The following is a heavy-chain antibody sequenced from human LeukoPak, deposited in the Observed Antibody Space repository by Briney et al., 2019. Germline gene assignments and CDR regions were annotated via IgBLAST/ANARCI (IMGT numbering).Heavy chain of an antibody. D-gene: IGHD6-19*01. J-gene: IGHJ4*02. CDR3: ARFSAQWLPDSFDY. CDR2: INTNTGNP. CDR1: GYTFTSYG. V-gene: IGHV7-4-1*02. Sequence: ASVKVSCKASGYTFTSYGISWVRQAPGQGLEWMGWINTNTGNPTYAQGFTGRFVFSLDTSVSTAYLQISSLKAEDTAVYYCARFSAQWLPDSFDYWGQGTLVTVSS.